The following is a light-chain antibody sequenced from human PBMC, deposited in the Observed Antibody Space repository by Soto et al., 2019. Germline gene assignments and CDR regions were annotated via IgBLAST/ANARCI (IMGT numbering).Light chain of an antibody. CDR2: AAS. J-gene: IGKJ2*01. Sequence: DTPMTQAPSSLSASVGDRVTITCLAIQSISSYLNWYQQKPGKAPKFLIYAASSLQSGVPSRFSGSGSGTDFTLTISSLQPEDFATYYCQQSYSTPYTFGQGTKLEIK. V-gene: IGKV1-39*01. CDR1: QSISSY. CDR3: QQSYSTPYT.